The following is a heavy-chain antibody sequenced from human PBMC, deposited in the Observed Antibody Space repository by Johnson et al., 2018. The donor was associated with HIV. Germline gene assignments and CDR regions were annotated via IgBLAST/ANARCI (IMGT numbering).Heavy chain of an antibody. Sequence: EVQLVESGGGVVQPGRSLRVSCAASGFTFSSYAMSWVRQAPGKGLEWVSAISGSGGSTYYADSVKGRFTISRDNSKNTLYLQMNSLRAEDTAVYYCAKDRGNTVTTDAFDIWGKGTMVTVSS. D-gene: IGHD4-17*01. CDR1: GFTFSSYA. V-gene: IGHV3-23*04. CDR3: AKDRGNTVTTDAFDI. CDR2: ISGSGGST. J-gene: IGHJ3*02.